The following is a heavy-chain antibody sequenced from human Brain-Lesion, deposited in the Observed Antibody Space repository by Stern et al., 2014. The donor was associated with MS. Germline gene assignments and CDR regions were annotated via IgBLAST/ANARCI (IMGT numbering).Heavy chain of an antibody. CDR2: IFNSGST. D-gene: IGHD2-2*01. V-gene: IGHV4-61*02. Sequence: QVQLQESGPGLVKPSQTLSLSCTVSGGSISSGGYYWSWIRQPAGKGLEWIGRIFNSGSTSYNPSLKSRVTISIDTPKNQSPLRRNSMTAADTAVYYCARGRVVPGFQYYATDVWGQGTTVIVSS. CDR1: GGSISSGGYY. J-gene: IGHJ6*02. CDR3: ARGRVVPGFQYYATDV.